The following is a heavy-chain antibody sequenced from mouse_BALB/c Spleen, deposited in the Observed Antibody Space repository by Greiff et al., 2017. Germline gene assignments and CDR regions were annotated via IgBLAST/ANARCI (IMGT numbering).Heavy chain of an antibody. CDR2: IYPGNVNT. V-gene: IGHV1S56*01. J-gene: IGHJ4*01. Sequence: QVQLQQSGPELVKPGASVRISCKASGYTFTSYYIHWVKQRPGQGLEWIGWIYPGNVNTKYNEKFKGKATLTADKSSSTAYMQLSSLTSEDSAVYFCARGYDDAMDYWGQGTSVTVSS. CDR1: GYTFTSYY. CDR3: ARGYDDAMDY. D-gene: IGHD2-14*01.